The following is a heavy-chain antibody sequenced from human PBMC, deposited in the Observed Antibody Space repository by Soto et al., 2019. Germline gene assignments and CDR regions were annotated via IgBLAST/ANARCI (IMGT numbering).Heavy chain of an antibody. CDR3: ATLSSGPRDDL. CDR2: IYPSGGIT. V-gene: IGHV1-46*01. J-gene: IGHJ5*02. Sequence: QDLLVQSGAEVKKPGASVKVSCRTSTNTFTTYFIHWVRQAPGQGLEWMGMIYPSGGITDYAQSFQDRFTMTRDTSTSTVYMELRSLRSQDTAVYYCATLSSGPRDDLSGQGTLVTVSS. D-gene: IGHD3-22*01. CDR1: TNTFTTYF.